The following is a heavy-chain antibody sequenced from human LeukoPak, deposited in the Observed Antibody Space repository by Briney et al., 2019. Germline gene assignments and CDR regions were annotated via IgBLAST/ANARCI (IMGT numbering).Heavy chain of an antibody. D-gene: IGHD1-26*01. J-gene: IGHJ4*02. CDR3: ARESGSYEAYFDY. V-gene: IGHV1-69*13. Sequence: GASVKVSCKASGGIFSTYAISWVRQAPGQGLEWMGRIFPIFATANYAQKFQGRVTITADESTSTAYMELSSLRSEDTAVYYCARESGSYEAYFDYWGQGTLVTVSS. CDR1: GGIFSTYA. CDR2: IFPIFATA.